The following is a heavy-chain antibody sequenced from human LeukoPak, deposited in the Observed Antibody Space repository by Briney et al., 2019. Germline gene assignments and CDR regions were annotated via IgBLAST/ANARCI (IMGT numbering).Heavy chain of an antibody. J-gene: IGHJ4*02. D-gene: IGHD6-6*01. Sequence: PSETLSLTCAVYGGSFSGYSWSWIRQSPGKGLEWIGEINHSGSTNYNSSLKSRVTISVDTSKNQISLKLTSVTAADTAVYYCARGVGSIAGPYWGQGTLVIVSS. V-gene: IGHV4-34*01. CDR2: INHSGST. CDR3: ARGVGSIAGPY. CDR1: GGSFSGYS.